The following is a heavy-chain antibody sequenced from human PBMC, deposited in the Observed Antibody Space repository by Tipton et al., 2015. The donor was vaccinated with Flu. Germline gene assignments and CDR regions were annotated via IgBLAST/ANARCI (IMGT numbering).Heavy chain of an antibody. J-gene: IGHJ1*01. D-gene: IGHD2-15*01. CDR1: GNTFSSFG. CDR2: ISAYNGFT. CDR3: AGDGGRGGRGYGGLGDS. V-gene: IGHV1-18*01. Sequence: QLVQSGAEVKKPGASVKVSCKVSGNTFSSFGISWVRQAPGQGLEWMGWISAYNGFTNYAQKVQGRVTMTTDTSTSTAYMELRSLGSDDWAGYYCAGDGGRGGRGYGGLGDSGAQGTVVAVSS.